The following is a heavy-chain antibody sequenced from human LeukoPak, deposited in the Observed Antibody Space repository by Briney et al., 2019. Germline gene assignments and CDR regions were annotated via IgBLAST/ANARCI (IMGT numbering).Heavy chain of an antibody. CDR1: GFTFSSYA. V-gene: IGHV3-23*01. D-gene: IGHD1-26*01. J-gene: IGHJ5*02. CDR2: ISGSGGST. Sequence: PGGSLRLSCAASGFTFSSYAMSWVRQAPGKGLEWVSAISGSGGSTYYADSVKGRFTISRDNSKNTLYLQMNSLRAADTAVYYCAREGLVGATKNWFDPWGQGTLVSVSS. CDR3: AREGLVGATKNWFDP.